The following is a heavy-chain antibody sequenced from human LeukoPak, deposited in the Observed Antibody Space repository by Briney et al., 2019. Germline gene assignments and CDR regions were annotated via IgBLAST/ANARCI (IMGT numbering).Heavy chain of an antibody. CDR2: ISSSSSTI. V-gene: IGHV3-48*01. Sequence: GGSLRLSCAASGFTFNNYALNWVRQAPGKGLEWVSYISSSSSTIYYADSVKGRFTISRDNAKNSLYLQMNSLRGEDTAVYYCARSYGGYTDSWGQGTLVTVSS. CDR1: GFTFNNYA. J-gene: IGHJ4*02. CDR3: ARSYGGYTDS. D-gene: IGHD5-12*01.